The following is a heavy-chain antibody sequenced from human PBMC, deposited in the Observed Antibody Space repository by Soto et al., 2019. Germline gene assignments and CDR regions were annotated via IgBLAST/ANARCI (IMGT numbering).Heavy chain of an antibody. D-gene: IGHD3-9*01. Sequence: QVQLVQSGAEVKKPGASVKVSCKASGYTFTSYGISWVRQAPGQGLEWMGWISAYNGNTNYAQKLQGRVTMTTDTSTSTAYMELRSLRSDDTAVYYCARSTYYDILTGYGHGMDVWGQGTRSPSP. J-gene: IGHJ6*02. CDR1: GYTFTSYG. V-gene: IGHV1-18*01. CDR2: ISAYNGNT. CDR3: ARSTYYDILTGYGHGMDV.